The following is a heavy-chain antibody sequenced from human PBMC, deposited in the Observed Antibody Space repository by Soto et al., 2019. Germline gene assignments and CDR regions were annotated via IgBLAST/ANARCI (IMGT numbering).Heavy chain of an antibody. Sequence: TISSSCKVSSGTINRCDRGWIFQPAGKGLEWIGRIYTSGSTNYNPSLKSRVTMSVDTSKNQFSLKLSSVTAADTAVYYRARGMGATRDFDYWGQGTLVTVSS. D-gene: IGHD1-26*01. CDR1: SGTINRCD. V-gene: IGHV4-4*07. CDR3: ARGMGATRDFDY. J-gene: IGHJ4*02. CDR2: IYTSGST.